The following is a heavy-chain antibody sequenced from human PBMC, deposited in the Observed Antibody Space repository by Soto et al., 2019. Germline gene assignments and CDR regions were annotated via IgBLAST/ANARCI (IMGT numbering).Heavy chain of an antibody. J-gene: IGHJ6*02. Sequence: SVKVSCKASGCTFSSYSISWVRQAPGQGLEWMGGIIPIFGTANYAQKFQGRVTITADESTSTAYMELSSLRSEDTAVYYCAIGDTSMGYYSCYGMDVRGQGTTVTVS. V-gene: IGHV1-69*13. CDR1: GCTFSSYS. D-gene: IGHD5-18*01. CDR2: IIPIFGTA. CDR3: AIGDTSMGYYSCYGMDV.